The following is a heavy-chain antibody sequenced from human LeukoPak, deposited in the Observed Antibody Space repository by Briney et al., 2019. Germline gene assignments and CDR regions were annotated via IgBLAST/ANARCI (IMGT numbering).Heavy chain of an antibody. CDR1: GYSFTSYC. CDR2: IDPSDSYT. Sequence: GESLKIPCKGSGYSFTSYCISWVRQMPGKGLEWMGRIDPSDSYTNYSPSFQGHVTISADKYITTAYLQWSSLKASDTAMYYCARRYCSGGSCYSSFVYWGQGTLVTVSS. CDR3: ARRYCSGGSCYSSFVY. V-gene: IGHV5-10-1*01. J-gene: IGHJ4*02. D-gene: IGHD2-15*01.